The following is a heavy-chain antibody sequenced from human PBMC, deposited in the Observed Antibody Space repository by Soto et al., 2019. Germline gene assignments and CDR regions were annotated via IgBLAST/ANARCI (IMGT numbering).Heavy chain of an antibody. CDR1: GLIVSNNY. Sequence: EVQLVESGGGLIQPGGSLRLSCAASGLIVSNNYMTWVRQAPGKGLEWVAVVYVDGTANYAASVKGRFSISRDNSKNTVYLQMSTLRGEDTAMYYCAREEIVADAFDIWGQGTMVTISS. J-gene: IGHJ3*02. V-gene: IGHV3-53*01. CDR3: AREEIVADAFDI. D-gene: IGHD5-12*01. CDR2: VYVDGTA.